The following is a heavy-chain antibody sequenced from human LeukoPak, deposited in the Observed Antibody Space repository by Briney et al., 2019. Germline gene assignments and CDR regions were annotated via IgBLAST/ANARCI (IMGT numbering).Heavy chain of an antibody. CDR1: GGSISSSSYY. J-gene: IGHJ4*02. Sequence: PSETLSLTCTVSGGSISSSSYYWGWIRQPPGKGLEWIANIHTSEGTRYNPSLKDRLFLSLDTTTNRVSLTLTSVTAADTASYFCARHSFGSLSWLRLGHLGSWGQGTLVTVAS. V-gene: IGHV4-39*07. CDR2: IHTSEGT. D-gene: IGHD6-19*01. CDR3: ARHSFGSLSWLRLGHLGS.